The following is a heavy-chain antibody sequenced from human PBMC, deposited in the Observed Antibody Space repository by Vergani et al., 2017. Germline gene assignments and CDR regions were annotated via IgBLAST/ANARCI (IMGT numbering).Heavy chain of an antibody. J-gene: IGHJ4*02. CDR2: ISAYNGNT. CDR3: ARARGGHCGGDCYQYYFEC. Sequence: QVQLVQSGAEVKKPGASVKVSCKASGYTFTSYGISWVRQAPGQGLEWMGWISAYNGNTNYAQKLQGRVTMTTDTSTSTAYMELRSLRSDDTAVYYWARARGGHCGGDCYQYYFECWGQGTLVTVSS. CDR1: GYTFTSYG. V-gene: IGHV1-18*01. D-gene: IGHD2-21*02.